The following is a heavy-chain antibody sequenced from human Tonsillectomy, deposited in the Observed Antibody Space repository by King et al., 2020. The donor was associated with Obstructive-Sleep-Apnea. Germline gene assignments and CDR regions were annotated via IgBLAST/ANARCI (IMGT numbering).Heavy chain of an antibody. V-gene: IGHV3-7*03. CDR2: IKQDGSVK. CDR3: ARARERGLFDAAGSLGL. CDR1: GFIFSTYW. D-gene: IGHD6-13*01. J-gene: IGHJ4*02. Sequence: VQLVESGGGLVQPGGSLRLSCGASGFIFSTYWMTWVRQAPGKGLEWVANIKQDGSVKKYVDSVKGRLTISRDNAKKSLYLQMNSLGAEDTAVYYCARARERGLFDAAGSLGLWGQGTLVTVSS.